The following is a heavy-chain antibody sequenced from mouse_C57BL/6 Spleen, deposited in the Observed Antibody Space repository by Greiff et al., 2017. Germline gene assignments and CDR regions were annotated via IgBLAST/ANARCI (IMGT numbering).Heavy chain of an antibody. CDR1: GYTFTSYW. CDR2: IDPSDSYT. J-gene: IGHJ1*03. V-gene: IGHV1-69*01. D-gene: IGHD1-1*01. CDR3: ARKLTTVVAPYWYFDV. Sequence: VKLMESGAELVMPGASVKLSCKASGYTFTSYWMHWVKQRPGQGLEWIGEIDPSDSYTNYNQKFKGKSTLTVDKSSSTAYMQLSSLTSEASAVYYCARKLTTVVAPYWYFDVWGTGTTVTVSS.